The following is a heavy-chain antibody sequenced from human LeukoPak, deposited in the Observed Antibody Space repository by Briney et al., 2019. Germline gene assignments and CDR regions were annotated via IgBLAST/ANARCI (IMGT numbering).Heavy chain of an antibody. CDR1: GFTFSSYG. Sequence: GGSLRLSCAASGFTFSSYGMHWVRQAPGQGLEWIGWINPNSGGTNYAQTVQGRVTMSRDTSISTAYIEVSRLRSDITAVYYCGRGSCSRSWCLDYWGEGAPVSVSP. J-gene: IGHJ4*02. CDR2: INPNSGGT. V-gene: IGHV1-2*02. CDR3: GRGSCSRSWCLDY. D-gene: IGHD6-13*01.